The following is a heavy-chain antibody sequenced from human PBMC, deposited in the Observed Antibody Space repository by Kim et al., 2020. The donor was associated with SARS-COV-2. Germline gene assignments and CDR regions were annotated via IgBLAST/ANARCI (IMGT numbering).Heavy chain of an antibody. CDR1: GFTFSSHA. Sequence: GGSLRLSCAGSGFTFSSHAMSWVRQGPGKGLEWVSTISGSGDSTFYADSVRGRFTISRDKSRNTLYLQMNSLRVDDSALYYCARRGPTEWGGFDVWGQGTLVTVSS. CDR2: ISGSGDST. CDR3: ARRGPTEWGGFDV. D-gene: IGHD3-3*01. V-gene: IGHV3-23*01. J-gene: IGHJ3*01.